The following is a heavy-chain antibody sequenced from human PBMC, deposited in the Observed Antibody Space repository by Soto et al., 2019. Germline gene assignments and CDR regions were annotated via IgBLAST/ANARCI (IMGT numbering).Heavy chain of an antibody. D-gene: IGHD3-10*01. V-gene: IGHV1-69*12. CDR3: ARDLLGFGYTYADV. J-gene: IGHJ6*02. CDR2: IIPIGGTA. CDR1: GGTFSSYA. Sequence: QVQLVQSGAEVKKPGSSVKVSCKASGGTFSSYAISWVRQAPGQGLEWMGGIIPIGGTANYAQKFQGRLTITADESTSTAYMELGSLTSEDTAVYYCARDLLGFGYTYADVWGQGTTVTVSS.